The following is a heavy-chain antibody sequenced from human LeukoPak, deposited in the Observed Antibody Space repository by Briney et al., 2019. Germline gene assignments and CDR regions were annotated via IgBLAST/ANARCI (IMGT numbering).Heavy chain of an antibody. Sequence: SETLSLTCTVSGGSISSGGYYWSWIRQHPGKGLEWIGYIYYSGSTYYNPSLKSRVTISVDTSKNQFSLKLSSVTAADTAVYYCARATDDSSGYYYPFDYWGRGTLVAVSS. CDR3: ARATDDSSGYYYPFDY. J-gene: IGHJ4*02. D-gene: IGHD3-22*01. CDR2: IYYSGST. V-gene: IGHV4-31*03. CDR1: GGSISSGGYY.